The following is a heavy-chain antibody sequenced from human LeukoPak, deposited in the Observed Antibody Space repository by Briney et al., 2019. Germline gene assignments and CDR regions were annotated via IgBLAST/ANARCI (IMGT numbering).Heavy chain of an antibody. D-gene: IGHD1-26*01. J-gene: IGHJ5*02. CDR3: AKGSGGYLPNWFDP. Sequence: GGSLRLSCAASGFTFDDYAMHWVRQAPGKGLEWVSGISWNSGSIGYADSVKGRFTISRDNAKNSLYLQMNSLRAEDTALYYCAKGSGGYLPNWFDPWGQGTLVTVSS. CDR2: ISWNSGSI. CDR1: GFTFDDYA. V-gene: IGHV3-9*01.